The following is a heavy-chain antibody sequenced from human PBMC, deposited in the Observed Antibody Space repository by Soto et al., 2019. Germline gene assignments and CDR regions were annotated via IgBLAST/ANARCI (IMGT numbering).Heavy chain of an antibody. Sequence: QVQLVESGGGVVQPGRSLRLSCAASGFTFSSYAIHWVRQAPGKGLEWVAVISYDGSHNYYADSVKDRFTISRDSSNNTVYVPISGLRAEDTAVYYCARARTTVTTAWYFDLWGRGTLVPVSS. CDR3: ARARTTVTTAWYFDL. V-gene: IGHV3-30-3*01. CDR2: ISYDGSHN. CDR1: GFTFSSYA. J-gene: IGHJ2*01. D-gene: IGHD4-17*01.